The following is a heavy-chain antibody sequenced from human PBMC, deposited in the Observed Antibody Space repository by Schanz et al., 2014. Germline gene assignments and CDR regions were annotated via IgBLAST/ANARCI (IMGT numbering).Heavy chain of an antibody. V-gene: IGHV3-23*04. D-gene: IGHD5-12*01. Sequence: QLVGSGGGLIQPGGSLRLSCAASGFTFSSYAMSWVRQAPGKGLEWVSALSGSGASTYYADSVKGRFTISRDNSKNTLYLQMNSLRAENTAVYYCASPSGYSDYGTYFDFWGQGTQVTVSS. J-gene: IGHJ4*02. CDR1: GFTFSSYA. CDR3: ASPSGYSDYGTYFDF. CDR2: LSGSGAST.